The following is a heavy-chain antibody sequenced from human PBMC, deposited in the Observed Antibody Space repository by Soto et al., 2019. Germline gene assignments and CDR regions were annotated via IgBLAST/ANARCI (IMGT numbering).Heavy chain of an antibody. V-gene: IGHV4-59*01. CDR1: GGSISSYY. CDR3: ARVRYSGYDFDY. CDR2: IYYSGST. D-gene: IGHD5-12*01. J-gene: IGHJ4*01. Sequence: QVQLQESGPGLVKPSETLSLTCTVSGGSISSYYWSWIRQPPGKGLEWIGYIYYSGSTNYNPSLKSRVTISVDTSKNQFSLKLSSVTAADTAVYYCARVRYSGYDFDYWGHGTLVTVSS.